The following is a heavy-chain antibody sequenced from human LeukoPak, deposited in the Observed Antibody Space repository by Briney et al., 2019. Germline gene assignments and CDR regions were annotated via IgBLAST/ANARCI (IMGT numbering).Heavy chain of an antibody. J-gene: IGHJ4*02. CDR2: IWYDGRNK. V-gene: IGHV3-33*01. CDR1: GFTFSIYG. CDR3: ARARGGTSLDY. Sequence: PGGSLRLSCAASGFTFSIYGMHWVRQAPGKGLEWVADIWYDGRNKDYADSVKGRFTISRDNSKNTLYLQMNSLRPEDTAVYYCARARGGTSLDYWGQGTLVTVSS. D-gene: IGHD3-10*01.